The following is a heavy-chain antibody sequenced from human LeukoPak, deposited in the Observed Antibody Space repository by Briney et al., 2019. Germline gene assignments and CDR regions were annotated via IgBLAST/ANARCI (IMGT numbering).Heavy chain of an antibody. CDR2: IYPRDGST. CDR1: GYTFTSNY. J-gene: IGHJ4*02. V-gene: IGHV1-46*01. Sequence: ASVKVSCKASGYTFTSNYIHWVRQAPGQGLEWMGTIYPRDGSTSYAQKFQGRVTVTRDTSMSTVHMELSGLRSEDTAVYYCARDQEGFDYWGQGTLVTVSS. CDR3: ARDQEGFDY.